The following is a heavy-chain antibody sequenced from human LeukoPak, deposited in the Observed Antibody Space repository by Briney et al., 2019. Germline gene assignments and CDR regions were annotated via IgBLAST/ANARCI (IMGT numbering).Heavy chain of an antibody. D-gene: IGHD5-18*01. CDR1: GGSFSGYY. J-gene: IGHJ6*02. CDR3: ARGRGYSYGYRYYYYGMDV. V-gene: IGHV4-34*01. CDR2: INHSGST. Sequence: PSETLSLTCAVYGGSFSGYYWSWIRQPPGKGLEWIGEINHSGSTNYNPSLKSRVTISVDTSKNQFSLKLSSVTAADTAVYYCARGRGYSYGYRYYYYGMDVWGQGTTVTVSS.